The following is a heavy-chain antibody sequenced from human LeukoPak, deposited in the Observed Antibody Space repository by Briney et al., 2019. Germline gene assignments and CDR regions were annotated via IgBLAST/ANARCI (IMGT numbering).Heavy chain of an antibody. J-gene: IGHJ5*02. V-gene: IGHV4-59*01. Sequence: SETLSLTCTASGGSISSYYWSWIRQPPGKGLEWIGYIYYSGSTNYNPSLKSRVTISVDTSKNQFSLKLSSVTAADTAVYYCARGSGTAMDNWFDPWGQGTLVTVSS. D-gene: IGHD5-18*01. CDR3: ARGSGTAMDNWFDP. CDR1: GGSISSYY. CDR2: IYYSGST.